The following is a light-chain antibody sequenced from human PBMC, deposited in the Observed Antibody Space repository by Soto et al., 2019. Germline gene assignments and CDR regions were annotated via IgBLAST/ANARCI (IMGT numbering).Light chain of an antibody. J-gene: IGKJ4*01. CDR1: QSLTSVY. Sequence: IVLTQSPGTLSLSPGERATLSCRASQSLTSVYLAWYQQKPGQAPRLLIYGASSRAPGTPDRFSGSGSGIDFTLTISSLEPEDFAVSYCQQYGSSPLLTFGGGTKVEIK. CDR2: GAS. V-gene: IGKV3-20*01. CDR3: QQYGSSPLLT.